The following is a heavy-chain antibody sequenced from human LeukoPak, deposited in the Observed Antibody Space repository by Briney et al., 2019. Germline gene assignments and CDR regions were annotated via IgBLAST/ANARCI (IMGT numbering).Heavy chain of an antibody. Sequence: GGSLRLSCAASGFTFSSYEMNWVRQAPGKGLEWVSYISSSGSTIYYADSVKGRFTISRDNAKNSLYLQMNSLRAEDTAVYYCARDTYGSGSYYNAPLDYWGQGTLVTVSS. V-gene: IGHV3-48*03. J-gene: IGHJ4*02. CDR3: ARDTYGSGSYYNAPLDY. D-gene: IGHD3-10*01. CDR2: ISSSGSTI. CDR1: GFTFSSYE.